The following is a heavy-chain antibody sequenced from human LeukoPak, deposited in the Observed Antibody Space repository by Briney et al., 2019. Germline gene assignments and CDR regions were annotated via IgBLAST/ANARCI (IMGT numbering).Heavy chain of an antibody. V-gene: IGHV1-18*01. J-gene: IGHJ4*02. D-gene: IGHD2-15*01. Sequence: GASVKVSCKASGGTFSSYAISWVRQAPGQGLEWMGWISGYNGNTNYAQKLQGRVTMTTDTSTSTAYMELRSLRSDDTAVYYCARVAPNRRYCSGDSCLNYFDYWGQGTLVTVSS. CDR1: GGTFSSYA. CDR3: ARVAPNRRYCSGDSCLNYFDY. CDR2: ISGYNGNT.